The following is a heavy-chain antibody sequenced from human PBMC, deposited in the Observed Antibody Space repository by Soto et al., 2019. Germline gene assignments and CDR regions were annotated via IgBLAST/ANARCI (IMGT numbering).Heavy chain of an antibody. CDR2: ISGSGGST. CDR1: GFTFSSYA. Sequence: LRLSCAASGFTFSSYAMSWVRQAPGKGLEWVSAISGSGGSTYYADSVKGRFTISRDNSKNTLYLQMNSLRAEDTAVYYCAKDLEYYYDSSGLEGPLDYWGQGTLVTVSS. D-gene: IGHD3-22*01. J-gene: IGHJ4*02. CDR3: AKDLEYYYDSSGLEGPLDY. V-gene: IGHV3-23*01.